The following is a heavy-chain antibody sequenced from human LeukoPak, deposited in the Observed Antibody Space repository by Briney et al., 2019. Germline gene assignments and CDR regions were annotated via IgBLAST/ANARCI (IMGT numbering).Heavy chain of an antibody. V-gene: IGHV3-9*01. CDR1: GFTFDDYA. D-gene: IGHD6-19*01. J-gene: IGHJ4*02. CDR3: ARVGEGHIRGWYLSFDY. CDR2: ISWNSGSI. Sequence: GRSLRLSCAASGFTFDDYAMHWVRQAPGKGLEWVSGISWNSGSIGYADSVKGRFTISRDNAKNSLYLQMNSLRAEDTALYYCARVGEGHIRGWYLSFDYWGQGTPVTVSS.